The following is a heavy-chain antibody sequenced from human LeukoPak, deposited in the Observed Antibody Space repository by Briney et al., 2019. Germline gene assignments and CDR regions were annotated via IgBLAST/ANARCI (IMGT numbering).Heavy chain of an antibody. CDR1: GFTFSSYG. V-gene: IGHV3-33*08. D-gene: IGHD6-13*01. CDR3: ARGDRAAAAFDS. CDR2: IWNDGSNK. J-gene: IGHJ4*02. Sequence: PGGSLRLSCAASGFTFSSYGMHWVRQAPGKGLERVAVIWNDGSNKYYADSVKGRFTISRDNSKNTLYLQMNSLRAEDTAVYYCARGDRAAAAFDSWGQGTLVTVSS.